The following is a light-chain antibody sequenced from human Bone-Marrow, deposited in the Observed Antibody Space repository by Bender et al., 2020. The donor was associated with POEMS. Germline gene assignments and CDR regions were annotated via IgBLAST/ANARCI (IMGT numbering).Light chain of an antibody. Sequence: QSALAQPASVSGSPGQSVTISCTGDSRDFAINHFVSWYQQHSGNAPKLLISGVNTRPSGLSNRFSGSKSGNTASLTISGLLAEDEADYYCSSYSSDSPVVFGGGTKLTVL. V-gene: IGLV2-14*01. CDR2: GVN. CDR3: SSYSSDSPVV. J-gene: IGLJ2*01. CDR1: SRDFAINHF.